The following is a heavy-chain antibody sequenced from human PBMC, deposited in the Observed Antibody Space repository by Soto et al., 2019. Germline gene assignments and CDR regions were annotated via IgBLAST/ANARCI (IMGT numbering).Heavy chain of an antibody. CDR1: GFTFSSYA. CDR3: AKDNSYEADILTGLRFDP. V-gene: IGHV3-23*01. CDR2: ISGSGGST. J-gene: IGHJ5*02. D-gene: IGHD3-9*01. Sequence: EVQLLESGGGLVQPGGSLRLSCAASGFTFSSYAMSWVRQAPGKGLEWVSAISGSGGSTYYADSVKGRFTISRDNSKNTLYLQMNSLRAEDTAVYYCAKDNSYEADILTGLRFDPWGQGTLVTVSS.